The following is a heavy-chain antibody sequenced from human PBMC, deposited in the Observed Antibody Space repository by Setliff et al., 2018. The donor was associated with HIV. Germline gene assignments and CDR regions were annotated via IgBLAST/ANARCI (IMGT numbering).Heavy chain of an antibody. D-gene: IGHD2-15*01. CDR2: IEQDGTEK. Sequence: GESLRLSCAASGFTFSSYWMSWVRQAPGKGLEWVANIEQDGTEKYYVDSVKGRFTISRDNAKNSLYLQMNSLRAEDTAVYYCARGWWHYYYDYWGQGTLVTVSS. V-gene: IGHV3-7*01. CDR1: GFTFSSYW. CDR3: ARGWWHYYYDY. J-gene: IGHJ4*02.